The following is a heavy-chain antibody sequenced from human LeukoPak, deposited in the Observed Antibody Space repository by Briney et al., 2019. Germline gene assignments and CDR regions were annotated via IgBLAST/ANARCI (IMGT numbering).Heavy chain of an antibody. CDR2: FDPEDGET. Sequence: ASEKVSCKVSGYTLTELSMHWVRQAPGKGLEWMGGFDPEDGETIYAQKFQGRVTMTEDTSTDTAYMELSSLRSEDTAVYYRATLDGGPLYCSGGSCSRYNWFDPWGQGTLVTVSS. J-gene: IGHJ5*02. V-gene: IGHV1-24*01. CDR1: GYTLTELS. D-gene: IGHD2-15*01. CDR3: ATLDGGPLYCSGGSCSRYNWFDP.